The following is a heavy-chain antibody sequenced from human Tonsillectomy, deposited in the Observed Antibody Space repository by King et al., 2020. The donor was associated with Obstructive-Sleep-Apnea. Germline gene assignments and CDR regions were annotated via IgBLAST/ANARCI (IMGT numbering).Heavy chain of an antibody. CDR3: ARDSRCGSHGKWFDP. D-gene: IGHD1-26*01. CDR1: GFTFSSYS. V-gene: IGHV3-48*04. J-gene: IGHJ5*02. CDR2: ISGSSSTI. Sequence: VQLVESGGGLVQPGGSLRLSCAASGFTFSSYSMNWVRQAPGKGLEWGSYISGSSSTIYYADSVEGRVTISRDNAKNSLYLQMNSLSAEDTAMYYCARDSRCGSHGKWFDPWGQGTLVTVSS.